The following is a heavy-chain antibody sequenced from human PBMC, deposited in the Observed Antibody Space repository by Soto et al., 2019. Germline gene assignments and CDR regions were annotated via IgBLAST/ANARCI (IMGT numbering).Heavy chain of an antibody. V-gene: IGHV4-59*01. CDR3: ANFNRYFDL. Sequence: QVQLQESGPGLVKPSETLSLTCTVSGGSISSYYWSWIRQPPGKGLEWIGYIYYTGSTNYNPSLKSRVTISVDTSKNQFSLQLRSVTAADTAVDYWANFNRYFDLWGRGTLVTVSS. J-gene: IGHJ2*01. CDR1: GGSISSYY. CDR2: IYYTGST.